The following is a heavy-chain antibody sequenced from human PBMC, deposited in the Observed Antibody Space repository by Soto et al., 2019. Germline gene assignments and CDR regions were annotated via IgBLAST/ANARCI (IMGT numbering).Heavy chain of an antibody. CDR3: AREMGKGADYGDYVTTNWFDP. D-gene: IGHD4-17*01. CDR1: GGSISSGDYY. J-gene: IGHJ5*02. CDR2: IYYSGST. Sequence: QVQLQESGPGLVKPSQTLSLTCTVSGGSISSGDYYWSWIRQPPGKGLEWIGYIYYSGSTYYNPSLKSRVTISVDTSKNQFSLKLSSVTAADTAVYYCAREMGKGADYGDYVTTNWFDPWGQGTLVTVSS. V-gene: IGHV4-30-4*01.